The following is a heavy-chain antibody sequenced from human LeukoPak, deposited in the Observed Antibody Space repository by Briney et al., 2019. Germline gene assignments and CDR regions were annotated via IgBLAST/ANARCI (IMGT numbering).Heavy chain of an antibody. CDR3: ARGQRAYQKNWFDP. D-gene: IGHD3-16*01. CDR1: GGSFSGYY. V-gene: IGHV4-34*01. CDR2: INHSGST. J-gene: IGHJ5*02. Sequence: PSETLSLTCAVYGGSFSGYYWSWIRQPPGKGLEWIGEINHSGSTNYNPSLKSRVTISVDTSKNQFSLKLSSVTAADTAVYYCARGQRAYQKNWFDPWGQGTLVTVSS.